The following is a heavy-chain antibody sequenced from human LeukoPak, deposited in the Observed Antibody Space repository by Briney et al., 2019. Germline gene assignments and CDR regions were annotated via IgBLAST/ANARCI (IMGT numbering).Heavy chain of an antibody. Sequence: ASVKVSCKASGYTFTAYYLHWVRQAPGQGLEWMGFINPNSGGTNYAQKLQGRVTMTTDTSTSTAYMELRSLRSDDTAVYYCARGSRPSGWAFDYWGQGTLVTVSS. V-gene: IGHV1-2*02. CDR2: INPNSGGT. CDR3: ARGSRPSGWAFDY. D-gene: IGHD6-19*01. CDR1: GYTFTAYY. J-gene: IGHJ4*02.